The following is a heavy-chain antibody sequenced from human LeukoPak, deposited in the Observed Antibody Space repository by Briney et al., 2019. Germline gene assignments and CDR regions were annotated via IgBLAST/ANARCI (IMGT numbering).Heavy chain of an antibody. CDR3: ARGGNGYDKYYYYGMDV. Sequence: SETLSLTCTVSGGSISSYYWSWIRQPPGKGLEWIVYIYYSGSTNCNPSLKSRVTISVDTSKNQFSLKLSSVTAADTAVYYCARGGNGYDKYYYYGMDVWGQGTTVTVSS. D-gene: IGHD5-12*01. CDR2: IYYSGST. V-gene: IGHV4-59*01. CDR1: GGSISSYY. J-gene: IGHJ6*02.